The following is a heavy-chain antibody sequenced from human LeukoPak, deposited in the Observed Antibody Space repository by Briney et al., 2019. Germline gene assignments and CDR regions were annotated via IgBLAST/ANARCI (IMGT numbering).Heavy chain of an antibody. CDR1: GFTFSNFW. CDR2: IKQDETEK. D-gene: IGHD1-1*01. CDR3: ARDNVQLERRTVMGYYGMDV. Sequence: AGGSLRLSCTASGFTFSNFWMGWVRQAPGKGLEWVANIKQDETEKFYLGSVKGRFTISRDNSKNTLYLQMNSLRAEDTAVYYCARDNVQLERRTVMGYYGMDVWGQGTTVTVSS. V-gene: IGHV3-7*01. J-gene: IGHJ6*02.